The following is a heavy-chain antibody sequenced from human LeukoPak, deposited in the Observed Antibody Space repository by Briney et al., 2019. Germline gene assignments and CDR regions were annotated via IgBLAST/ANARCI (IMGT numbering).Heavy chain of an antibody. D-gene: IGHD5-24*01. Sequence: SETLSLTCTISGGSINNGGYYWSWIRQHPGKGLEWIGYIYYSGSSYYNPSLRSRVTISVDTSKNHFSLKLSSVTAADTAVYYCARNRDGYNSFDYWGQGTLVTVSS. CDR3: ARNRDGYNSFDY. CDR1: GGSINNGGYY. V-gene: IGHV4-31*03. CDR2: IYYSGSS. J-gene: IGHJ4*02.